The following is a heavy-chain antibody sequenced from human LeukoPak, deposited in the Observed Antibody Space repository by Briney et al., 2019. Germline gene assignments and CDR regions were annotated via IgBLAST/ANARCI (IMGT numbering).Heavy chain of an antibody. J-gene: IGHJ5*02. D-gene: IGHD2-15*01. Sequence: SVKVSCKASGGTFSSYAISWVRQAPGQGLEWMGGIIPIFGTANYAQKFQGRVTITADESTSTAYMELSSLRSEDTAVYYCAREDMIMGVGWFDPWGQGTLVTVSS. V-gene: IGHV1-69*13. CDR2: IIPIFGTA. CDR3: AREDMIMGVGWFDP. CDR1: GGTFSSYA.